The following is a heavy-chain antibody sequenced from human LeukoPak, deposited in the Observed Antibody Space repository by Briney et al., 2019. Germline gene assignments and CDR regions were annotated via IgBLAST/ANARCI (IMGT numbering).Heavy chain of an antibody. V-gene: IGHV1-8*01. CDR2: MNPNSGNT. D-gene: IGHD2-8*02. CDR3: ASHSSTGWKLTDY. Sequence: ASVNVSCTASGYTFTSYDINWVRQATGQGLEWMGWMNPNSGNTGHAQKFQGRVTMTRNTSISTAYMELSSLRSEDTAVYYCASHSSTGWKLTDYWGQGTLVTVSS. CDR1: GYTFTSYD. J-gene: IGHJ4*02.